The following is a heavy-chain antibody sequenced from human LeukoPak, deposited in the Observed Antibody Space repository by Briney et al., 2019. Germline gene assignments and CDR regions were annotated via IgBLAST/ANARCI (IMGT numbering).Heavy chain of an antibody. CDR1: GFTLNDYW. V-gene: IGHV3-74*01. J-gene: IGHJ4*02. CDR2: VKGDGTKT. CDR3: TRDGAESTPNDY. Sequence: GGSLRLSCATSGFTLNDYWIHWVRQAPGKGLYWVSGVKGDGTKTVYADSVKGRFTVSRDNARDALFLQMNSLRAEDSAVYYCTRDGAESTPNDYWGQGTLVSVSS. D-gene: IGHD2-2*01.